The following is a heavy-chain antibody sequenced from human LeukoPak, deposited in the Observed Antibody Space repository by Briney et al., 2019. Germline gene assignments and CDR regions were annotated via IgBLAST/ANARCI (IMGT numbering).Heavy chain of an antibody. CDR2: ISTNGGRT. V-gene: IGHV3-64D*08. J-gene: IGHJ4*02. CDR1: GFTFSSYA. D-gene: IGHD2-15*01. Sequence: GGSLRLSCSASGFTFSSYAMHWVRQAPGKGLQYVSGISTNGGRTYYADSVKGRFTISRDNSKSTLYLQMSSLSVDDTAVYYCRLPIIGYAGRGSLVTVPS. CDR3: RLPIIGY.